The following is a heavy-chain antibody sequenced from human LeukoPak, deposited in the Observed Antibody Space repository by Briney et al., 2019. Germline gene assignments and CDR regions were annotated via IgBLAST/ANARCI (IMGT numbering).Heavy chain of an antibody. CDR1: GNSFTSYW. V-gene: IGHV5-51*01. J-gene: IGHJ4*02. D-gene: IGHD6-19*01. CDR3: ASLPRGSSGWNYFDY. Sequence: RGESLKISCKASGNSFTSYWIGWVRQMPGKGLEWMGIIYPDDSDTRYSPSFQGPVTISADKSISTAYLQWSSLKASDTAMYYCASLPRGSSGWNYFDYWGQGTLVTVSS. CDR2: IYPDDSDT.